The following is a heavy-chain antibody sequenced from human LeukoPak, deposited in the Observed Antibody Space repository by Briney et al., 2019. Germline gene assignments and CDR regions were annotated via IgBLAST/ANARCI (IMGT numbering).Heavy chain of an antibody. V-gene: IGHV1-2*02. D-gene: IGHD5-18*01. CDR1: GYTFTGYY. J-gene: IGHJ3*02. Sequence: GASVKVSCKASGYTFTGYYMHWVRQAPGQGLEWIGWINPNSGGTNYAQKFQGRVTMTRDTSISTAYMELSRLRSDDTAVYYCASPPSSYGFAALDMWGQGIMVTVSS. CDR2: INPNSGGT. CDR3: ASPPSSYGFAALDM.